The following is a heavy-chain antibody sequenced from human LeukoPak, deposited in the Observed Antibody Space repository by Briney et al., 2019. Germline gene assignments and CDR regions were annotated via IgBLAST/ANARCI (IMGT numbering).Heavy chain of an antibody. V-gene: IGHV3-23*01. CDR3: ARVAMVRGVITRAPLDC. CDR1: GFTFDSYA. Sequence: GGSLRLSCAASGFTFDSYAMSWVRQGPGKGPQWVSLIGDSGDGTFYSDSVKGRFTISRDNSKNTLYLQMSSLRAEDTAIYYCARVAMVRGVITRAPLDCWGQGALVTVSS. J-gene: IGHJ4*02. CDR2: IGDSGDGT. D-gene: IGHD3-10*01.